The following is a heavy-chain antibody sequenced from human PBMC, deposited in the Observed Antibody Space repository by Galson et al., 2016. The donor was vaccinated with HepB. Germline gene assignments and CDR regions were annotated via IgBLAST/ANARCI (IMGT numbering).Heavy chain of an antibody. J-gene: IGHJ4*02. V-gene: IGHV3-30*18. CDR1: GFSFRNFG. CDR3: AKDSYGDPTGYFDY. CDR2: ISDDGVYT. Sequence: SLRLSCAASGFSFRNFGMSWVRRAPGKGLEWVAIISDDGVYTYYADSVKGRFAISRDNSKNTLFLQMHSLRADDTAVYFCAKDSYGDPTGYFDYWGQGALVTVSS. D-gene: IGHD4-17*01.